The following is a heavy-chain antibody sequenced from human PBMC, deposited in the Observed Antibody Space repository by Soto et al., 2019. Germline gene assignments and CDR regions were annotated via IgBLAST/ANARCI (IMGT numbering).Heavy chain of an antibody. Sequence: ASVKVSCKTSGYNFTNFDINWVRQAPGRGLVWMGWMNPSSGETGSAQNFQGRVTMTRDISTRTFFMQLTSLRSEDTVIYYCARLAEYCNGIKCYSNFDFWGRGTQVTVSS. CDR1: GYNFTNFD. D-gene: IGHD2-15*01. J-gene: IGHJ4*01. V-gene: IGHV1-8*01. CDR2: MNPSSGET. CDR3: ARLAEYCNGIKCYSNFDF.